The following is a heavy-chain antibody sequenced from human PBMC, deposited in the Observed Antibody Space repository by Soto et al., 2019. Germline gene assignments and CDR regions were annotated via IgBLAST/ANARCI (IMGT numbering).Heavy chain of an antibody. CDR3: VRGHVRGNDRHFDY. CDR2: IIGDGNEI. J-gene: IGHJ4*02. Sequence: EVQLAESGGGLVQPGGSRRLPCAASGFTFSSPWMHWVGQAPGKGLVWVSRIIGDGNEITYADSVKGRFTISRDNAKNTVILQMNSLRAEDTAVYYCVRGHVRGNDRHFDYWGQGTLVTVSS. D-gene: IGHD3-16*02. V-gene: IGHV3-74*01. CDR1: GFTFSSPW.